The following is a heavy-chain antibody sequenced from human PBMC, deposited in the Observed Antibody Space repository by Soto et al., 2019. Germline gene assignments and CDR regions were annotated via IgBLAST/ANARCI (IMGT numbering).Heavy chain of an antibody. Sequence: PVGSLRLSCAASGFTFSSYAMHWVRQAPGKGLEWVAVISYDGSNKYYADSVKGRFTISRDNSKNTLYLQMNSLRAEDTAVYYCAGVRRFYYYYGMDVWGQGTTVTVSS. D-gene: IGHD2-8*01. CDR1: GFTFSSYA. V-gene: IGHV3-30-3*01. CDR2: ISYDGSNK. J-gene: IGHJ6*02. CDR3: AGVRRFYYYYGMDV.